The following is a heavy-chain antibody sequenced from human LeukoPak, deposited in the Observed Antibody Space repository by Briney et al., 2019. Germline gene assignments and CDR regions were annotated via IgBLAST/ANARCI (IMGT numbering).Heavy chain of an antibody. CDR3: ARDCSGGSCYSYYYYGMDV. CDR2: ISSSGSTI. D-gene: IGHD2-15*01. Sequence: QSGGSLRLSCAASGFTFSSYEMNWVRQAPGKGLEWVSYISSSGSTIYYADSVKGRFTISRDNAKNSLYPQMNSLRAEDTAVYYCARDCSGGSCYSYYYYGMDVWGKGTTVTVSS. V-gene: IGHV3-48*03. J-gene: IGHJ6*04. CDR1: GFTFSSYE.